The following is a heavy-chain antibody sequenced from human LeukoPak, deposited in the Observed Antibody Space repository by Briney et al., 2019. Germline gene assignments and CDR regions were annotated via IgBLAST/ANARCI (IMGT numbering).Heavy chain of an antibody. CDR1: GFTFSSYS. J-gene: IGHJ4*02. CDR2: ISSSSSYI. V-gene: IGHV3-21*01. CDR3: ARETVSAYGSGIDY. Sequence: GGSLRLSCAASGFTFSSYSMNWVRQAPGKGLEWVSSISSSSSYIYYADSVRGRFTISRDNAKNSLYLQMNSLRAEDTAVYYCARETVSAYGSGIDYWGQGTLVTVSS. D-gene: IGHD3-10*01.